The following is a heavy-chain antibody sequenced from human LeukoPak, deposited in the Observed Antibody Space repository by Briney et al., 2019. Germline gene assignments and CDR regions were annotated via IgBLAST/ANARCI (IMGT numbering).Heavy chain of an antibody. V-gene: IGHV4-39*07. D-gene: IGHD4/OR15-4a*01. CDR3: ARDRDYGDAPSDS. Sequence: SETLSLTCTVSGGSISSSSYYWGWIRQPPGKGLEWIGSIYYSGGTYYNPSLKSRVTISVDTSKNQFSLKLRSATAADTAVYYCARDRDYGDAPSDSWGQGTLVTVSS. CDR2: IYYSGGT. CDR1: GGSISSSSYY. J-gene: IGHJ4*02.